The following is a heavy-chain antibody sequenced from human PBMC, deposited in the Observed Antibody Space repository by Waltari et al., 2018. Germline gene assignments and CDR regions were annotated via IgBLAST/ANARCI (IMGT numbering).Heavy chain of an antibody. CDR3: VGWNDPINS. Sequence: EAHLVQSGGGLVQTGGPLTLSCAASGSTLSRLWMPWIRQAPGQGLQWVAHIGPDGSDKYYVDSVKGRFTISRDNAENSLLLQMSSLRVEDTALYYCVGWNDPINSWGQGTLVAVSS. CDR1: GSTLSRLW. CDR2: IGPDGSDK. V-gene: IGHV3-7*01. J-gene: IGHJ4*02. D-gene: IGHD1-1*01.